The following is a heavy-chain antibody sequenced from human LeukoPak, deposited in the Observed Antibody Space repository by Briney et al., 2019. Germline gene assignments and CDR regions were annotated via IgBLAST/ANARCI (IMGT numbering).Heavy chain of an antibody. V-gene: IGHV3-23*01. Sequence: AGGSLRLSCAASGFTFSSYAMSWVRQAPGKGLEWVSAISGSGGSTYYADSVKGRFTISRDNSKNTLYLQMNSLRAEDTAVYYCAKVTQDSSGWYGEYFDYWGQGTLVTVSS. CDR2: ISGSGGST. CDR3: AKVTQDSSGWYGEYFDY. CDR1: GFTFSSYA. J-gene: IGHJ4*02. D-gene: IGHD6-19*01.